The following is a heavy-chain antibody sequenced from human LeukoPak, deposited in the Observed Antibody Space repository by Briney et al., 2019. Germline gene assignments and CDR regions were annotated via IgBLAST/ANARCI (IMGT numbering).Heavy chain of an antibody. CDR3: ARDLKDIVLMVYAITHAFDI. CDR2: ISAYNGNT. D-gene: IGHD2-8*01. Sequence: ASVKVSCKASGYTFTSYGISWVRQAPGQGLEWMGWISAYNGNTNYAQKLQGRVTMTTDTSTSTAYMELRSLRSDDTAVYYCARDLKDIVLMVYAITHAFDIWGQGTMVTVSS. V-gene: IGHV1-18*01. CDR1: GYTFTSYG. J-gene: IGHJ3*02.